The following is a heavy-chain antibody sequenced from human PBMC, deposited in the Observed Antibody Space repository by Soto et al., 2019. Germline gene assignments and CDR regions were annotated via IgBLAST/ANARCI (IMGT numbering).Heavy chain of an antibody. CDR3: ASHMVRGVPFGY. CDR2: IYFRGST. J-gene: IGHJ4*02. V-gene: IGHV4-59*08. CDR1: GGSISSYY. Sequence: QVQLQESGPGLVKPSETLSLTCTVSGGSISSYYWSWIRQPPGKGLEWIGYIYFRGSTNYNPSLKRRVPISVDTSKTQFSLKLSSVTAADTAVYYCASHMVRGVPFGYWGQGTLVTVSS. D-gene: IGHD3-10*01.